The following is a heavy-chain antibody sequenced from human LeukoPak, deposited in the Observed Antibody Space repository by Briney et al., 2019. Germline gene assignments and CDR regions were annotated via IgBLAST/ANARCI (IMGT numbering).Heavy chain of an antibody. J-gene: IGHJ3*02. CDR2: ISAYNGNT. CDR3: ARDHIVVVTASLYAFDI. D-gene: IGHD2-21*02. V-gene: IGHV1-18*01. Sequence: ASVKVSCKASGYTFTSYGISWVRQAPGQGLEWMGWISAYNGNTNYAQKLQGRVTMTTDTSTSTAYMELRSLRSDDTAVYYCARDHIVVVTASLYAFDIWGQGTMVTVSS. CDR1: GYTFTSYG.